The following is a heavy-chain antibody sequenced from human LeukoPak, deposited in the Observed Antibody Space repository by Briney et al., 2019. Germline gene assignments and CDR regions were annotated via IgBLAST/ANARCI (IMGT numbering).Heavy chain of an antibody. CDR2: IYHSGST. CDR1: GYSISSGFY. V-gene: IGHV4-38-2*02. Sequence: PSETLSLTCTVSGYSISSGFYWGWIRQPPGKGLEWIGSIYHSGSTYYNPSLKSRVTISVDTSKNQFSLKLSSVTAADTAVYYCARAFDSSSNWFDPWGQGTLVTVSS. CDR3: ARAFDSSSNWFDP. D-gene: IGHD3-22*01. J-gene: IGHJ5*02.